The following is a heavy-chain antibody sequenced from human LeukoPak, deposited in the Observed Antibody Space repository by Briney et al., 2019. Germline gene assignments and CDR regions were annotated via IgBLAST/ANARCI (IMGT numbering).Heavy chain of an antibody. J-gene: IGHJ4*02. D-gene: IGHD3-10*01. Sequence: PGGSRRLSCAASGFTVSSNYMSWVRQAPGKGLEWVSVIYSGGSTYYADSVKGKFTISRDNSKNTLYLQMNSLRAEDTAVYYAVLLWFGEFRWGQGTLVTVSS. CDR2: IYSGGST. V-gene: IGHV3-66*01. CDR1: GFTVSSNY. CDR3: VLLWFGEFR.